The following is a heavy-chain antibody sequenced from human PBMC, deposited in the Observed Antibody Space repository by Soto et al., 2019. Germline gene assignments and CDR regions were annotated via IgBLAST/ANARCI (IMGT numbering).Heavy chain of an antibody. CDR1: GGSISSYY. Sequence: SETLSLTCTVSGGSISSYYWSWIRQPPGKGLEWIGYIYYSGSTNYNPSLKSRVTISVDTSKNQFSLKMSSVTAADTAVYYSARVWFYVFWSGSPNPPHYYGMDVWGQGTTVTVPS. V-gene: IGHV4-59*01. D-gene: IGHD3-3*01. CDR2: IYYSGST. J-gene: IGHJ6*02. CDR3: ARVWFYVFWSGSPNPPHYYGMDV.